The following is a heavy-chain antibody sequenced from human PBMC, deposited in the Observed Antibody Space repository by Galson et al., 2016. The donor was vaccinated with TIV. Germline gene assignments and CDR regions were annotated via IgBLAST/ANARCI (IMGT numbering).Heavy chain of an antibody. Sequence: SLKLSCKASGVTFSSYAISWVRQAAGQGLEWIGGIIPMFGTTNYAQKFQGRVTVTTDGPRTTVYMELSSLKSEDTAVYYYATVHSGGGFFYFYYMDVWGEGTTVTVSS. D-gene: IGHD3-3*01. CDR2: IIPMFGTT. J-gene: IGHJ6*03. CDR3: ATVHSGGGFFYFYYMDV. CDR1: GVTFSSYA. V-gene: IGHV1-69*05.